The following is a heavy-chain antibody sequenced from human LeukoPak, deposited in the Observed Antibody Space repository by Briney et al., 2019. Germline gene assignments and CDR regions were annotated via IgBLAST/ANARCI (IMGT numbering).Heavy chain of an antibody. Sequence: GGSLRLSCAASGFTFSSYAMSWVRQAPGKGLEWVSAISGSGGSTYYADSVKGRFTISRDNSKNTLYLQMNSLRAEDTAVYYCAKDVMITFGGESTWELDAFDIWGQGTMVTVSS. V-gene: IGHV3-23*01. CDR2: ISGSGGST. CDR3: AKDVMITFGGESTWELDAFDI. D-gene: IGHD3-16*01. J-gene: IGHJ3*02. CDR1: GFTFSSYA.